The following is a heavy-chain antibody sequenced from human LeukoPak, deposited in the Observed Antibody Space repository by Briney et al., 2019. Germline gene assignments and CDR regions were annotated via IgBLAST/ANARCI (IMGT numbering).Heavy chain of an antibody. V-gene: IGHV4-39*01. CDR2: IYYSGST. J-gene: IGHJ4*02. D-gene: IGHD6-19*01. CDR3: ARRPPVKSYVSEGSGYVDY. CDR1: GGSISSSSYY. Sequence: PSETLFLTCTVSGGSISSSSYYWGWIRQPPGKGLEWIGSIYYSGSTYYNPSLKSRVTISVDTSKNQFSLKLSSVTAADTAVYYCARRPPVKSYVSEGSGYVDYWGQGTLVTVSS.